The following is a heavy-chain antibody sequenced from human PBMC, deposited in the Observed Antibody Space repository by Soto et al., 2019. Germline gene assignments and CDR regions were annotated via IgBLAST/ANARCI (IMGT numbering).Heavy chain of an antibody. D-gene: IGHD2-15*01. V-gene: IGHV4-39*01. CDR3: GKVLVGATGHTDSDY. J-gene: IGHJ4*02. CDR2: IDYNGVT. CDR1: GCSIYRSGYY. Sequence: XETLSLTCTVSGCSIYRSGYYWGWIRQPPGRGLEWIGNIDYNGVTYSNPSLKSRVTISRDTSKNQFSLKLTSVTAADTALYYCGKVLVGATGHTDSDYWGPGTLVTVSS.